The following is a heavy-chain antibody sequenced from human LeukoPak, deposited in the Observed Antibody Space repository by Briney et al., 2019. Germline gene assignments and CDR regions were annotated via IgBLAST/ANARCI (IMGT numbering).Heavy chain of an antibody. V-gene: IGHV1-18*01. CDR3: ARTAYGDYEWYWFDP. CDR2: ISAYSGNT. J-gene: IGHJ5*02. Sequence: ASVKVSCKASGYTFTSYGISWVRQAPGQGLEWMGWISAYSGNTNYAQKLQGRVTMTTDTSTGTAYMELRSLRSDDTAVYYCARTAYGDYEWYWFDPWGQGTLVTVSS. CDR1: GYTFTSYG. D-gene: IGHD4-17*01.